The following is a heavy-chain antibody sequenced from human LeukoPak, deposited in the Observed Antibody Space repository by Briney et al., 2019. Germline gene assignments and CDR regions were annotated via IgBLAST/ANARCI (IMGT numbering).Heavy chain of an antibody. D-gene: IGHD5-18*01. V-gene: IGHV3-53*01. CDR1: GFTVSSNY. CDR3: ARAGVYSSYDY. Sequence: AGGSLRLSCAASGFTVSSNYMSWVRQAPGKGLEWVSVIYSGGSTYYADSVKGRFTISRDNSKNTLYLQVNSLRAEDTAVYYCARAGVYSSYDYWGQGTLVTVSS. CDR2: IYSGGST. J-gene: IGHJ4*02.